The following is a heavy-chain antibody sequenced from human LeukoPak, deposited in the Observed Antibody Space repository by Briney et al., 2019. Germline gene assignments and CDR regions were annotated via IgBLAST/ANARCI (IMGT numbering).Heavy chain of an antibody. CDR2: ISAYNGNT. CDR1: GYTFTSYG. CDR3: ASSRDGYNLYYFDY. Sequence: ASVKVSCKASGYTFTSYGISWVRQAPGQGLEWMGWISAYNGNTNYAQKLQGRVTMTTDTSTGTAYMELRSLRSDDTAVYYCASSRDGYNLYYFDYWGQGTLVTVSS. D-gene: IGHD5-24*01. V-gene: IGHV1-18*01. J-gene: IGHJ4*02.